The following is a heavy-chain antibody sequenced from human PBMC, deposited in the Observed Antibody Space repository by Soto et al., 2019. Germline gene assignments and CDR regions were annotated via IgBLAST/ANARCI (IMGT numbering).Heavy chain of an antibody. CDR1: GYTFTSYA. J-gene: IGHJ5*02. D-gene: IGHD4-17*01. CDR2: INAGNGNT. V-gene: IGHV1-3*01. CDR3: ARLTGMTTATTDRGYDP. Sequence: ASVKVSCKASGYTFTSYAMHWVRQAPGQRLEWMGWINAGNGNTKYSQKFQGRVTITRDTSASTAYMELSSLRSEDTAVYYCARLTGMTTATTDRGYDPWGKGTLVPVSS.